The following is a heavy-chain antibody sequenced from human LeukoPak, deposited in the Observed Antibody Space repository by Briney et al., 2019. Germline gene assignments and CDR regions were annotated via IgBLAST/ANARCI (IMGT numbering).Heavy chain of an antibody. Sequence: SVKVSCKASGGTFSSYAISWVRQAPGQGLKWMGGIIPIFGTANYAQKFQGRVTITTDESTSTAYMELSSLRSEDTAVYYCARDNPPALYSSGWYGNQGDYWGQGTLVTVSS. CDR2: IIPIFGTA. V-gene: IGHV1-69*05. CDR1: GGTFSSYA. D-gene: IGHD6-19*01. J-gene: IGHJ4*02. CDR3: ARDNPPALYSSGWYGNQGDY.